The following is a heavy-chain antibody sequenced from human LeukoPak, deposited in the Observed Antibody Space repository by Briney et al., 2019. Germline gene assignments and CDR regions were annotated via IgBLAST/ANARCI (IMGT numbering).Heavy chain of an antibody. V-gene: IGHV3-53*01. CDR3: TTSPAVAS. Sequence: SGGSLRLSCAASGFTVGNNYMTWVRPAPGKGLEWVSLIYSGGTTFYTDSVKGRFTISRDSSKNTLYLQMNNLKAEDTAVYYCTTSPAVASWGQGTLVTVSS. CDR2: IYSGGTT. D-gene: IGHD4-23*01. CDR1: GFTVGNNY. J-gene: IGHJ5*02.